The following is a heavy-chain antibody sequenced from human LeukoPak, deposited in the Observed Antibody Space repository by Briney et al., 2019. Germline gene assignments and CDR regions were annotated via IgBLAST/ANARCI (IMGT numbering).Heavy chain of an antibody. CDR1: GGTFSSYA. D-gene: IGHD4-17*01. Sequence: SVKVSCKASGGTFSSYAISWVRQAPGQGLEWMGGVIPIFGTANYAQKFQGRVTITADESTSTAYMELSSLRSEDTAVYYCARGRGPHSTVPLDYWGQGTLVTVSS. CDR2: VIPIFGTA. J-gene: IGHJ4*02. V-gene: IGHV1-69*13. CDR3: ARGRGPHSTVPLDY.